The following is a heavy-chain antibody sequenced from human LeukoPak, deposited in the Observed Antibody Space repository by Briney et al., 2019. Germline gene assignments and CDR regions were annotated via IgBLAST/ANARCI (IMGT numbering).Heavy chain of an antibody. CDR1: GYTFTGYY. Sequence: ASVKVSCKASGYTFTGYYMHWVRQAPGQGLEWMGWINPNSGGTNYAQKFQGRVTMTRDTSISTAYMELSRLRSDDTAEYYCARRPLYYYGSGSYPSFDIWGQGTMVTVSS. CDR3: ARRPLYYYGSGSYPSFDI. J-gene: IGHJ3*02. V-gene: IGHV1-2*02. CDR2: INPNSGGT. D-gene: IGHD3-10*01.